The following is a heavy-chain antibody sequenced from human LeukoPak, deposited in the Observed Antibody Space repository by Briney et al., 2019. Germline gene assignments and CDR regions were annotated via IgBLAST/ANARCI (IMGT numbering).Heavy chain of an antibody. CDR2: ISGSGGST. J-gene: IGHJ4*02. V-gene: IGHV3-23*01. CDR1: GFTFSSYA. Sequence: QPGGSLRLSCAASGFTFSSYAMSWVRQAPGKGLEWVSAISGSGGSTYYADSAKGRFTISRDNSKNTLYLQMNSLRAEDTAVYYCAKDFLPPDYYFDYWGQGTLVTASS. CDR3: AKDFLPPDYYFDY.